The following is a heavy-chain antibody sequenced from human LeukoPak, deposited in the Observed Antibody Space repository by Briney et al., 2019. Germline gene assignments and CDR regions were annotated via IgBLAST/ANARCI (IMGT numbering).Heavy chain of an antibody. J-gene: IGHJ3*02. CDR1: GFTFSTYG. Sequence: GGSLRLSCAASGFTFSTYGTHWVRQAPGKGLEWVAVLGSDGRTTYYADSVKGRFTISRDNSKNSLYLQMNSLRAEDTAVYYCARDAVDPVDSSGYYFEAFDIWGQGTMVTVSS. V-gene: IGHV3-33*08. D-gene: IGHD3-22*01. CDR2: LGSDGRTT. CDR3: ARDAVDPVDSSGYYFEAFDI.